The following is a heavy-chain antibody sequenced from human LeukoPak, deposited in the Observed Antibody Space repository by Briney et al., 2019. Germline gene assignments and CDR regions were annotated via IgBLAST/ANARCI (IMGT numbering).Heavy chain of an antibody. CDR3: AKAGHCSGGSCSYYFDY. J-gene: IGHJ4*02. CDR1: GFTFSSYA. Sequence: GGSLRLSCAASGFTFSSYAMSWVRQAPGKGLEWVSAISGSGGSTYYADSVKGRFTISRDNSKNTLYLQMNSLRAEDTAVYYCAKAGHCSGGSCSYYFDYWGQGTLVTVSS. V-gene: IGHV3-23*01. D-gene: IGHD2-15*01. CDR2: ISGSGGST.